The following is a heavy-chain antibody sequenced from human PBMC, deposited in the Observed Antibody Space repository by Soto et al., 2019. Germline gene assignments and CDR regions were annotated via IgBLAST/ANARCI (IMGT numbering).Heavy chain of an antibody. Sequence: QITLKESGPTLVNPTQTLTLTCTLSGFSLTTSGVGVGWIRQPPGKALEWLALIYWDDDKRYSPSLKSRLTITKDTSKNQVVLTMTNMDPVDTATYYCAHRLWDYSNFVCDDAFYIWGQGTMVTVSS. J-gene: IGHJ3*02. CDR1: GFSLTTSGVG. CDR3: AHRLWDYSNFVCDDAFYI. D-gene: IGHD4-4*01. CDR2: IYWDDDK. V-gene: IGHV2-5*02.